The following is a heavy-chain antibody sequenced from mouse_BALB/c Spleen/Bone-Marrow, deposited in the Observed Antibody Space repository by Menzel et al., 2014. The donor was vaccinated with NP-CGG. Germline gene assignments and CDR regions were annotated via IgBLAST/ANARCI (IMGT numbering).Heavy chain of an antibody. CDR1: GYTFTSYW. D-gene: IGHD3-2*01. CDR3: ASRDSSGYAPDY. V-gene: IGHV1S132*01. CDR2: IFPGTGTT. Sequence: QVQLQQSGAELVKPGASVKLSCKTSGYTFTSYWIQWVKQRPGQGLGWIGEIFPGTGTTYYNEKFKGKATLTIDTSSSTAYMQLSSLTSEESAVYFCASRDSSGYAPDYWGQGTTVTFSS. J-gene: IGHJ2*01.